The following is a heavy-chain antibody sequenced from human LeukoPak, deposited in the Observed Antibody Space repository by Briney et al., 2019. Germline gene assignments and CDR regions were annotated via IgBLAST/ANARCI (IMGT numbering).Heavy chain of an antibody. J-gene: IGHJ4*02. V-gene: IGHV4-61*02. Sequence: SETLSLTCTVSGGSISSGSYYWSWVRQPAGTGLEWLGRIYTSGSTNYNPSLKSRVTISVDTSKNQFSLKLSSVTAADTAVYYCARDRTGDGYNPFDYWGQGALVTVSS. CDR2: IYTSGST. CDR3: ARDRTGDGYNPFDY. D-gene: IGHD5-24*01. CDR1: GGSISSGSYY.